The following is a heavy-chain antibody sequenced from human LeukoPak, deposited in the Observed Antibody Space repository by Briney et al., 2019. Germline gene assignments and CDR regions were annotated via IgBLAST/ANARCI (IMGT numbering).Heavy chain of an antibody. V-gene: IGHV1-2*02. CDR3: ARDWADWTWGGSWSSPIDY. Sequence: ASVKVSCTASGYTFTGYYMHWVRQAPGQGLEWMGWINPNSGGTNYAQKFQGRVTMTRDTSISTAYMELSRLRSDDTAVYYCARDWADWTWGGSWSSPIDYWGQGTLVTVSS. D-gene: IGHD6-13*01. CDR1: GYTFTGYY. J-gene: IGHJ4*02. CDR2: INPNSGGT.